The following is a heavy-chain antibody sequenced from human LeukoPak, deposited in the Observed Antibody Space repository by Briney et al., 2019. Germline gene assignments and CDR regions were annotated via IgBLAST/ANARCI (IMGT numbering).Heavy chain of an antibody. J-gene: IGHJ4*02. V-gene: IGHV3-30*18. D-gene: IGHD5-12*01. CDR3: AKVNSGYDIFYFDY. CDR2: ISYDGSNK. Sequence: PGGSLRLSCAASGFTFSSYCMHWVRQAPGKGLEWVAVISYDGSNKYYADSVKGRFTISRDNSKNTLYLQMNSLRAEDTAVYYCAKVNSGYDIFYFDYWGQGTLVTVCS. CDR1: GFTFSSYC.